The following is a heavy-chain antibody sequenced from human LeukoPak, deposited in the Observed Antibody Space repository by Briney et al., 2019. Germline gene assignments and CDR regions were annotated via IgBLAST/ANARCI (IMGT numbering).Heavy chain of an antibody. D-gene: IGHD4-17*01. J-gene: IGHJ4*02. CDR2: INPNSGGT. V-gene: IGHV1-2*02. CDR3: ARPEYGDYVLDY. CDR1: GYTFTGYY. Sequence: GASVKVSCKASGYTFTGYYMHWVRQAPGQGLEWMGWINPNSGGTNYAQKFQGRVTMTGDTSISTAYMELSRLRSDDTAVYYCARPEYGDYVLDYWGQGTLVTVSS.